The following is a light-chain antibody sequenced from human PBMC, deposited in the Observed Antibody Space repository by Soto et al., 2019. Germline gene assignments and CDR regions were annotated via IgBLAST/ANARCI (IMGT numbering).Light chain of an antibody. J-gene: IGKJ4*01. CDR2: GAS. Sequence: EIVLTQSPGTLSLSPGERATLSCSASRSVGTFLAWYQKKPGQAPRLLLYGASSRATVIPDRFSGSGSGTDLTLTISRLETEDFAVYYCQQYSSSPPLTFGGGTKVDI. CDR3: QQYSSSPPLT. CDR1: RSVGTF. V-gene: IGKV3-20*01.